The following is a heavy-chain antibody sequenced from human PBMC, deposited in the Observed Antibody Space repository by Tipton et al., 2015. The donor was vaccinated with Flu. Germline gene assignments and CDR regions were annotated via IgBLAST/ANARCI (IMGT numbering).Heavy chain of an antibody. CDR2: ISSSSSYI. Sequence: GSLRLSCAASGFTFSSYSMNWVRQAPGKGLEWVSSISSSSSYIYYADSVKGRFTISRDNAKNSLYLQMNSLRAEDTAVYYCARDLYRGSYYNALDYYYGMDVWGQGTTVTVSS. V-gene: IGHV3-21*01. CDR3: ARDLYRGSYYNALDYYYGMDV. J-gene: IGHJ6*02. CDR1: GFTFSSYS. D-gene: IGHD1-26*01.